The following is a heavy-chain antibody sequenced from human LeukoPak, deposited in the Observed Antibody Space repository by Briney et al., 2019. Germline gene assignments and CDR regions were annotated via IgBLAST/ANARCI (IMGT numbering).Heavy chain of an antibody. Sequence: GGSLRLSCAVSGFTFSSYAMSWVRQAPGKGLEWVSAISGSGGSTYYADSVKGRFTISRDNSKNTLYLQMNSLRAEDTAVYYCAKDYGSGSYLDYWGQGTLVTVSS. CDR2: ISGSGGST. CDR3: AKDYGSGSYLDY. J-gene: IGHJ4*02. CDR1: GFTFSSYA. V-gene: IGHV3-23*01. D-gene: IGHD3-10*01.